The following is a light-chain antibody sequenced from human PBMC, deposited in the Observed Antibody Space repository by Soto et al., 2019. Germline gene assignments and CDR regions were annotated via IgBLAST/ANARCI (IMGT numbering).Light chain of an antibody. CDR2: GAS. CDR1: QSVSSRS. Sequence: VVTYSPVTLSLCPVEEATPFCRTGQSVSSRSLAWYQQKPGQAPRLLISGASSRAADIPDRFSGSGSGTDFTLTINRLEPEDFAAYYCQQYGSANTIKFGQGTRLEIK. V-gene: IGKV3-20*01. J-gene: IGKJ5*01. CDR3: QQYGSANTIK.